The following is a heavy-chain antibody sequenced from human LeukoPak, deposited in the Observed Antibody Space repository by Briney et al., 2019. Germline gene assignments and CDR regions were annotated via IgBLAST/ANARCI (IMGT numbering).Heavy chain of an antibody. CDR3: ARGGRWTTFDY. V-gene: IGHV4-39*07. D-gene: IGHD5-24*01. CDR1: GGSISSSSYY. Sequence: SETLSLTCTVSGGSISSSSYYWGWIRQPPGKGLEWIGSIYYSGSTYYNPSLKSRVTISVDTSKNQFSLKLSSVTAADTAVYYCARGGRWTTFDYWGQGTLVTVSS. J-gene: IGHJ4*02. CDR2: IYYSGST.